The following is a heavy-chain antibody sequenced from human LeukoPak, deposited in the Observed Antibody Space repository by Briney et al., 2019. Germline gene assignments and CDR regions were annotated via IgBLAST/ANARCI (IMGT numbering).Heavy chain of an antibody. CDR1: GYTFTGYY. CDR3: ASTWSRDGYNYNY. J-gene: IGHJ4*02. D-gene: IGHD5-24*01. CDR2: INPNSGGT. Sequence: ASVKVSCKASGYTFTGYYMHWVRQAPGQGLEWMGWINPNSGGTNYAQKFQGRVTVTRDTSISTAYMELSRLRSDDTAVYYCASTWSRDGYNYNYWGQGTLVTVSS. V-gene: IGHV1-2*02.